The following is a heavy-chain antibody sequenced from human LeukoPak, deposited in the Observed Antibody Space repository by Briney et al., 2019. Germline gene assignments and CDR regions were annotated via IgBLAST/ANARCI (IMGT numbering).Heavy chain of an antibody. CDR2: INTDGSST. Sequence: PGGSLRLSCAASGFTFSSYWMHWVRQAPGKGLVWVSRINTDGSSTGYADSVKGRFTISRDNAKNTLYLQMNSLRAEDTAVYYCARETRHCSSTSCYRAFDIWGQGTMVTVSS. J-gene: IGHJ3*02. D-gene: IGHD2-2*02. V-gene: IGHV3-74*01. CDR1: GFTFSSYW. CDR3: ARETRHCSSTSCYRAFDI.